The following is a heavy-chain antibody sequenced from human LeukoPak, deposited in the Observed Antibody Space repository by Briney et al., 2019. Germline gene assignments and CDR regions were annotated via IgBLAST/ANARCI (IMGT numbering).Heavy chain of an antibody. V-gene: IGHV3-15*01. J-gene: IGHJ4*02. D-gene: IGHD4-17*01. CDR3: ATSDDDDYMPDG. CDR2: SQSETDGGTI. Sequence: GWSLRLSRLASRFTYSHTWMTWLRQAPAKGLKGVGQSQSETDGGTIDYAAPEKGSFTLSREFSKNTLYPQENTQKTEHTPIYFCATSDDDDYMPDGWGEGTLVTVYS. CDR1: RFTYSHTW.